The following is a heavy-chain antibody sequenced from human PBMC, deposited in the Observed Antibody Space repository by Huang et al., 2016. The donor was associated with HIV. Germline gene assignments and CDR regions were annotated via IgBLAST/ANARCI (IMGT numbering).Heavy chain of an antibody. D-gene: IGHD3-22*01. J-gene: IGHJ4*02. CDR1: GFTFRKAW. Sequence: EVQLVESGGGLVKPGGSLRLSCAASGFTFRKAWMSWVRQAPGKGLEWVGRIKSKTDGGTTDYTAPVKGRFTISRDDSRNTLYLQMNSLKTEDTAVYYCTTHLDYYDSSGYYFGNYWGQGTLVTVSS. V-gene: IGHV3-15*01. CDR3: TTHLDYYDSSGYYFGNY. CDR2: IKSKTDGGTT.